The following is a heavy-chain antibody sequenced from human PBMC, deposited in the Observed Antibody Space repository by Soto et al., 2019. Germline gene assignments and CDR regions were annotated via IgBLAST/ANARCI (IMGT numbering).Heavy chain of an antibody. V-gene: IGHV3-23*01. J-gene: IGHJ4*02. CDR3: AKEYERVVVIPTPIDY. Sequence: HPWGSLRLSCAASGFTFSSYAMSWVRQAPGKGLAWVSAIVRSGGSTYYADSVKGGFTNASDNSKNTLYLQMNSLRAEDTAVYYCAKEYERVVVIPTPIDYWGQGTLVTVS. CDR2: IVRSGGST. D-gene: IGHD3-22*01. CDR1: GFTFSSYA.